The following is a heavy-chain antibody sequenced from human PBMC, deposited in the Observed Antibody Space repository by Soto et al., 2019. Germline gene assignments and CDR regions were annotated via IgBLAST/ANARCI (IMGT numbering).Heavy chain of an antibody. J-gene: IGHJ4*02. D-gene: IGHD3-10*01. CDR1: GGSVSSGSYY. V-gene: IGHV4-61*01. CDR2: IYYSGTT. CDR3: ARGMVRGVIGSGNYDY. Sequence: LSLTCTVSGGSVSSGSYYWSWIRQPPGGGLEWIGYIYYSGTTNYNPSLKSRVTISVDTSKNQFSLKLSSVAAADKAVYYCARGMVRGVIGSGNYDYWGQGTLVTVSS.